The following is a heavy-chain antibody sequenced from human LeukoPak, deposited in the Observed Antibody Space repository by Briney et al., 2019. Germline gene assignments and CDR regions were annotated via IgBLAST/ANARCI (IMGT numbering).Heavy chain of an antibody. D-gene: IGHD6-6*01. CDR1: GFTFSSYW. CDR2: IKQDGSEK. Sequence: GGSLRLSCAASGFTFSSYWMSWVRQAPGKGLEWVANIKQDGSEKYYVDSVKGRLTISRDNAKNSLYLKMNSLRAEDTAVYYCASALEYSSSWAYYMDVWGKGTTVTVSS. J-gene: IGHJ6*03. V-gene: IGHV3-7*01. CDR3: ASALEYSSSWAYYMDV.